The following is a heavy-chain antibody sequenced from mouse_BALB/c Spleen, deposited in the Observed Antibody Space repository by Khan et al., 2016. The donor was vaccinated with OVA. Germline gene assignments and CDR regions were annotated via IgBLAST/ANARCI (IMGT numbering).Heavy chain of an antibody. Sequence: VQLQQSGPGLVAPSQSLSITWTVSGFSLTSYGVHWVRQPPGKGLEWLGVIWAGGSTNYNSALMSRLSISKDNSKSQVFLKMNSLQTDDTAIYYCARLEDIRGQGTTLTVSS. V-gene: IGHV2-9*02. CDR3: ARLEDI. CDR1: GFSLTSYG. D-gene: IGHD1-3*01. CDR2: IWAGGST. J-gene: IGHJ2*01.